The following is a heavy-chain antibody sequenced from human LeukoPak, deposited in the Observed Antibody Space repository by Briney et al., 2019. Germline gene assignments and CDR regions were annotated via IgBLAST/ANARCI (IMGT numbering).Heavy chain of an antibody. CDR1: GGSISSSSYY. J-gene: IGHJ6*02. CDR2: IYYSGST. V-gene: IGHV4-39*01. Sequence: SETLSLTCTVSGGSISSSSYYWGWIRQPPGKGLEWIGSIYYSGSTYYNPSLKSRVTISVDTSKNQFSLKLSSVTAADTAEYYCASIAAARPYYYYGMDVWGQGTTVTVSS. CDR3: ASIAAARPYYYYGMDV. D-gene: IGHD6-13*01.